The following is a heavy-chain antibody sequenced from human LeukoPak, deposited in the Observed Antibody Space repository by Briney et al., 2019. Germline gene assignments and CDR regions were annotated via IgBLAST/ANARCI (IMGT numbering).Heavy chain of an antibody. CDR1: GLIFSGYA. CDR2: ISYDGSNK. CDR3: ARGSPPDY. J-gene: IGHJ4*02. V-gene: IGHV3-30-3*01. Sequence: GGALRLSCAASGLIFSGYAMYWVRQAPGKGLEWVAVISYDGSNKYYADSVKGRFTISRDNSKNTLYLQMNSLRTEDTAVYYCARGSPPDYWGQGTLVTVS.